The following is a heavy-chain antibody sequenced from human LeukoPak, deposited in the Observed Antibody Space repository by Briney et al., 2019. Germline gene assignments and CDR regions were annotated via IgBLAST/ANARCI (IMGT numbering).Heavy chain of an antibody. Sequence: GASVKVSCKASGGTFSSYAISWVRQAPGQGLEWMGGIIPIFGTANYAQKLQGRVTMTTDTSTSTAYMELRSLRSDDTAVYYCARAPQGSGSWYSPVGYFDYWGQGTLVTVSS. CDR2: IIPIFGTA. V-gene: IGHV1-69*05. CDR1: GGTFSSYA. CDR3: ARAPQGSGSWYSPVGYFDY. D-gene: IGHD6-13*01. J-gene: IGHJ4*02.